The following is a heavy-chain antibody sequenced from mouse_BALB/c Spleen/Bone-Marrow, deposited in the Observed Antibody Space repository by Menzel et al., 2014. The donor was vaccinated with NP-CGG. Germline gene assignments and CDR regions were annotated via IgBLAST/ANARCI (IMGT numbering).Heavy chain of an antibody. CDR3: ARREARRAGYYFDY. CDR2: IAPGSGDT. CDR1: GYTFTSYW. J-gene: IGHJ2*01. Sequence: DLVKPGASVKLSCKASGYTFTSYWINWIKQRPGQGLEWIGRIAPGSGDTYYNEIFKGKATLTVDTSSXTAYIQLSSLSSEDSAVYFCARREARRAGYYFDYWGQGTTLTVSS. D-gene: IGHD2-14*01. V-gene: IGHV1S41*01.